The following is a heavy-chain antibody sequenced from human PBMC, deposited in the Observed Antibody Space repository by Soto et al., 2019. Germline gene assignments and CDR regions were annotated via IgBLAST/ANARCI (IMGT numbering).Heavy chain of an antibody. J-gene: IGHJ5*02. D-gene: IGHD1-26*01. V-gene: IGHV4-59*01. Sequence: SETLSLTCTVSGGSISSYYWSWIRQPPGKGLEWIGYIYYSGSTNYNPSLKSRVTISVDTSKNQFSLKLSSVTAADTAVYYCVRVRGSYYITWFDPRGQGTLVTVSS. CDR2: IYYSGST. CDR1: GGSISSYY. CDR3: VRVRGSYYITWFDP.